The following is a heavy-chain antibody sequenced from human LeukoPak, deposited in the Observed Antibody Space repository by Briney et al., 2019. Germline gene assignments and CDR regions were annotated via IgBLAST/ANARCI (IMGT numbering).Heavy chain of an antibody. CDR2: IKKDGNEK. CDR1: GFSFSSYW. D-gene: IGHD2-15*01. Sequence: PGGSLRLSCAGSGFSFSSYWMSWVRQAPGEGLEWVANIKKDGNEKYYVDSVKGRFTISRDNAKNSLYLQMNSLRAEDTALYYCARGRVVVGASTLYYFDYWGQGTLVSVSS. V-gene: IGHV3-7*01. CDR3: ARGRVVVGASTLYYFDY. J-gene: IGHJ4*02.